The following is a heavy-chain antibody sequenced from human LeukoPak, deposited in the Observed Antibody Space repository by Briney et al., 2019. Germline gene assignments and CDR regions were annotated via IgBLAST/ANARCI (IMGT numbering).Heavy chain of an antibody. V-gene: IGHV4-39*01. CDR3: ARGRRSGIAVAGRAFDI. J-gene: IGHJ3*02. CDR2: IYETGST. Sequence: PSETLSLICTVSGASISSSTYYWGWIRQPPGKGLEWIGCIYETGSTYYKSSLKSRVTISVDTSKNQFSLKLSSVTAADTAVYYCARGRRSGIAVAGRAFDIWGQGTMVTVSS. D-gene: IGHD6-19*01. CDR1: GASISSSTYY.